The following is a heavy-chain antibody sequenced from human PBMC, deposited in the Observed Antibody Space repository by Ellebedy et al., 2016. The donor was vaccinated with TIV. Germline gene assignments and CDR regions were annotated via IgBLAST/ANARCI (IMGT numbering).Heavy chain of an antibody. CDR2: IYHNGST. CDR3: ARDDVVVVTAIRDYYYYYGMDV. J-gene: IGHJ6*02. D-gene: IGHD2-21*02. Sequence: SETLSLTXAVSGGSISSRNWWSWVRQPPGKGLEWIGEIYHNGSTNYNPSLKSRVTISVDKSKNQFSLKLSSVTAADTAVYYCARDDVVVVTAIRDYYYYYGMDVWGQGTTVTVSS. CDR1: GGSISSRNW. V-gene: IGHV4-4*02.